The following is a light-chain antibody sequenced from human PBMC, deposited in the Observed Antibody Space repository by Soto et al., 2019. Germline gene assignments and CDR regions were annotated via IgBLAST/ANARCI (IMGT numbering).Light chain of an antibody. Sequence: QSVLTQPASVSGSPGQSITISCTGTSSDVGGYNYVSRYQQHPGKASNLIIYDVSNRPSGVSIRFSGSKSDNTASLTISGLQPEDEADYHCSSYTTSNTRQIVFGTGTKVTVL. V-gene: IGLV2-14*03. CDR3: SSYTTSNTRQIV. CDR2: DVS. J-gene: IGLJ1*01. CDR1: SSDVGGYNY.